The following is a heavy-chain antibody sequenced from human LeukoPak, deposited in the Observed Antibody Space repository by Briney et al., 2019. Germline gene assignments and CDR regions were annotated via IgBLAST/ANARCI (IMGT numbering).Heavy chain of an antibody. CDR3: AKNHYGSESYYYYYYYYYMDV. CDR2: ISWNSGSI. Sequence: GRSLRLSCAASGFTFDDYAMHWVRQAPGKGLEWVSGISWNSGSIGYADSVKGRFTISRDNAKNTLYLQMNSLRAEDTAVYYCAKNHYGSESYYYYYYYYYMDVWGKGTTVTISS. CDR1: GFTFDDYA. D-gene: IGHD3-10*01. V-gene: IGHV3-9*01. J-gene: IGHJ6*03.